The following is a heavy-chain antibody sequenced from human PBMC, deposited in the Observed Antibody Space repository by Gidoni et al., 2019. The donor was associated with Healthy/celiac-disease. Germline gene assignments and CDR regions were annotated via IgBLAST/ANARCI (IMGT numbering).Heavy chain of an antibody. CDR2: IYYSGKN. Sequence: QLPLHESAPALVKPSDTLSLTCTVAGGSIRRSSDYSGWIRQPPGKGLVWIGSIYYSGKNDYNPSLKSRVSISVDTSKNQFSLKLRSVTAADTAMYYCARRGSFGFDPWGQGTLVIVSS. J-gene: IGHJ5*02. CDR1: GGSIRRSSDY. V-gene: IGHV4-39*01. CDR3: ARRGSFGFDP. D-gene: IGHD3-16*01.